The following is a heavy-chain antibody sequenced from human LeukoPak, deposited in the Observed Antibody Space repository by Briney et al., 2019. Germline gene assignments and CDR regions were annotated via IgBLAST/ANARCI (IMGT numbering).Heavy chain of an antibody. J-gene: IGHJ3*01. D-gene: IGHD2-2*01. CDR1: GFSVSSNY. Sequence: GGSPRLSCAASGFSVSSNYMSWVRQAPGKGLEWGSVIYSDGGTYYADSVKGRFTISRDNSKNTLFLQMNSLRAEDTAVYYCAKDRSCTGSSCNVGSWGQGTMVTVSS. CDR3: AKDRSCTGSSCNVGS. V-gene: IGHV3-53*01. CDR2: IYSDGGT.